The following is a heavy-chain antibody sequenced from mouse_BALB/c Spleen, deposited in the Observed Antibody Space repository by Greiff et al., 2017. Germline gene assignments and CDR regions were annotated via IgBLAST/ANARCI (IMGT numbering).Heavy chain of an antibody. CDR2: ISSGGST. J-gene: IGHJ3*01. CDR3: AREEGIYYYQFAY. D-gene: IGHD1-1*01. CDR1: GFTFSSYA. V-gene: IGHV5-6-5*01. Sequence: DVMLVESGGGLVKPGGSLKLSCAASGFTFSSYAMSWVRQTPEKRLEWVASISSGGSTYYPDSVKGRFTISRDNARNILYLQMSSLRSEDTAMYYCAREEGIYYYQFAYWGQGTLVTVSA.